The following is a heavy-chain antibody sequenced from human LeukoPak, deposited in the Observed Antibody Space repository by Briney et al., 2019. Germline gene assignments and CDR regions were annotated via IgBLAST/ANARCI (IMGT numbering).Heavy chain of an antibody. CDR3: AKVHIAVAGTPFDY. J-gene: IGHJ4*02. CDR2: ISGSGGST. D-gene: IGHD6-19*01. CDR1: GFTFSSYA. V-gene: IGHV3-23*01. Sequence: GGSLRLSCAASGFTFSSYAMSWVRQAPGKGLKWVSAISGSGGSTYYADSVKGRFTISRDNSKNTLYLQMNSRRAEDTAAYYCAKVHIAVAGTPFDYWGQGTLVTVSS.